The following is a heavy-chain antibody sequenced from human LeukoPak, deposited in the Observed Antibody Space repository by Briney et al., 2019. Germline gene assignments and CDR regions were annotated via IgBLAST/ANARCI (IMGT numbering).Heavy chain of an antibody. J-gene: IGHJ4*02. Sequence: SQTLSLTCTVSGGSISSGGYSWSWIRQHPGKGLEWIGYIYYSGTTYYNPSLKSRVTISLDSSKNQFSLKLSSVTAADTAVYYCARGVLLWFGDLDRYFDYWGQGTLVTVSS. CDR3: ARGVLLWFGDLDRYFDY. CDR2: IYYSGTT. V-gene: IGHV4-31*03. D-gene: IGHD3-10*01. CDR1: GGSISSGGYS.